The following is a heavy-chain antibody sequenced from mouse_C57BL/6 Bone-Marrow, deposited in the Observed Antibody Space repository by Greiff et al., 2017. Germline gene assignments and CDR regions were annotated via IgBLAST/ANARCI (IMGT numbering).Heavy chain of an antibody. CDR3: ADGGATGY. J-gene: IGHJ2*01. Sequence: QVQLQQSGPELVKPGASVKISCKASGYAFSSSWMNWVKQRPGKGLEWIGRVYPGDGDTNYNGKFKGKATLTADKSSITAYLQLSSLTAEDSAVYFCADGGATGYWGQGTTLTVSS. CDR1: GYAFSSSW. CDR2: VYPGDGDT. V-gene: IGHV1-82*01. D-gene: IGHD1-1*01.